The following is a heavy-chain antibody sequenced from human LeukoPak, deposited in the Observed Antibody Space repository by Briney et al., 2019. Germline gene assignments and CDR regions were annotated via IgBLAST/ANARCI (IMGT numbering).Heavy chain of an antibody. CDR1: GFIFTSHS. CDR3: ARGNGPGSFIIDY. J-gene: IGHJ4*02. CDR2: IDSSSSSI. D-gene: IGHD3-10*01. Sequence: GGSLRLSCAASGFIFTSHSMNWVRQAPGKGLEWVSFIDSSSSSIHYADSVRGRFTISRDNAKNLPYLQMNSLRAEDTAEYFCARGNGPGSFIIDYWGQGTLVAASS. V-gene: IGHV3-48*01.